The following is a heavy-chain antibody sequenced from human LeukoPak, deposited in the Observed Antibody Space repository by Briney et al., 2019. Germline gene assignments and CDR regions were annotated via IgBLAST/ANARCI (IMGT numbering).Heavy chain of an antibody. Sequence: SETLSLTCAVSGYSISSGYYCGWIRQPPGKGLEWIGSMYHSGSTYYNPSLKSRVTISVDTSKNQFSLKLSSVTAADTAVYYCARHFRLVYMDVWGKGTTVTVSS. CDR3: ARHFRLVYMDV. V-gene: IGHV4-38-2*01. CDR2: MYHSGST. D-gene: IGHD3-3*02. J-gene: IGHJ6*03. CDR1: GYSISSGYY.